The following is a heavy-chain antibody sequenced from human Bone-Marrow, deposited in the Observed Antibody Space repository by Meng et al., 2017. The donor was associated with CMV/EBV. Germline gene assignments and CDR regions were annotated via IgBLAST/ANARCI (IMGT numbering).Heavy chain of an antibody. CDR2: TLNKYNSYTT. V-gene: IGHV3-72*01. CDR1: GGSISSYY. CDR3: TRGYSGIDIYAFDI. Sequence: LSLTCTVSGGSISSYYWSWIRQPPGKGLQWLGRTLNKYNSYTTEYAASVKGRFTISRDDSRNLLYLQLSSLKTEDTAVYYCTRGYSGIDIYAFDIWGQGTLVTVSS. D-gene: IGHD1-26*01. J-gene: IGHJ3*02.